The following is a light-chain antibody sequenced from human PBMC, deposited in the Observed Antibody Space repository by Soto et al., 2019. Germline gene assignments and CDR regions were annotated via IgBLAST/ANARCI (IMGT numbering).Light chain of an antibody. V-gene: IGKV1-39*01. CDR1: QSISRY. CDR2: VGS. Sequence: DIQMTQSPSTLSASVGETVTITCRASQSISRYLNWYQQKPGKAPNLLINVGSSFQSGVPSRFSGGGSGTDFTLTIIGLQPEDFATYYCQQSHSTPYTFGQGTKLEIK. J-gene: IGKJ2*01. CDR3: QQSHSTPYT.